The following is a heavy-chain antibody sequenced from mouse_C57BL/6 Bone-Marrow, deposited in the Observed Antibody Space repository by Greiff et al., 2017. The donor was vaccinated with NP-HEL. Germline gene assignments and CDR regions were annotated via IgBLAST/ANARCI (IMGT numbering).Heavy chain of an antibody. CDR3: ARGVYYYGSRYYFDY. CDR2: ISYSGST. J-gene: IGHJ2*01. Sequence: DVKLQESGPGLAKPSQTLSLTCSVTGYSITSDYWNWIRKFPGNKLEYMGYISYSGSTYYNPSLKSRISITRDTSKNQYYLQLNSVTTEDTATYYCARGVYYYGSRYYFDYWGQGTTLTVSS. V-gene: IGHV3-8*01. D-gene: IGHD1-1*01. CDR1: GYSITSDY.